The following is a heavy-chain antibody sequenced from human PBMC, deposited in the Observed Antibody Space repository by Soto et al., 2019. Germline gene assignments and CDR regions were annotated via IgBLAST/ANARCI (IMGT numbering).Heavy chain of an antibody. CDR2: IYYSGST. V-gene: IGHV4-59*01. CDR1: GGTISSYY. D-gene: IGHD4-17*01. Sequence: QVQLQESGRGLVKPSETLSLTCTVSGGTISSYYWSWIRQPPGKGLEWIGYIYYSGSTNYNPSLKSRVTISVDTSKNQFSLKLSSVTAADTAVYSCARGETTVVTYFDYWGQGTLVTVSS. CDR3: ARGETTVVTYFDY. J-gene: IGHJ4*02.